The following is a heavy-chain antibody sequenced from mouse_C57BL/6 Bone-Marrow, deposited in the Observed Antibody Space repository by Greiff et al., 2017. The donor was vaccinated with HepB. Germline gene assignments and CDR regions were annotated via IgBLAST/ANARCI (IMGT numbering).Heavy chain of an antibody. V-gene: IGHV1-20*01. Sequence: VQLKQSGPELVKPGDSVKISCKASGYSFTGYFMNWVMQSHGKSLEWIGRINPYNGDTFYNQKFKGKATLTVDKSSSTAHMELRSLTSEDSAGYYCARWVYYYGSSYNWYFDVWCTGTTVTVSS. CDR1: GYSFTGYF. CDR3: ARWVYYYGSSYNWYFDV. J-gene: IGHJ1*03. CDR2: INPYNGDT. D-gene: IGHD1-1*01.